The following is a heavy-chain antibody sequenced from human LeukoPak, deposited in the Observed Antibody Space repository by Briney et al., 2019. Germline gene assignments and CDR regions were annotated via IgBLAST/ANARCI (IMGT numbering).Heavy chain of an antibody. V-gene: IGHV3-20*04. CDR3: AREPTYTSTWYTSCDY. CDR1: GFTFDDYG. CDR2: INWNGGST. J-gene: IGHJ4*02. D-gene: IGHD6-13*01. Sequence: GGSLRLSCAASGFTFDDYGMSWVRQAPGKGLEWVSGINWNGGSTGYADSVKGRFTISRDNAKNSLYLQMNSLRAEDTAVYYCAREPTYTSTWYTSCDYWGQGILVTVSS.